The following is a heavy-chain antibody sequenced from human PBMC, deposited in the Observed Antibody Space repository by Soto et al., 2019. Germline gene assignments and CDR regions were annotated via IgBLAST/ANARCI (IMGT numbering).Heavy chain of an antibody. Sequence: KPSETLSLTCTVSGGSISSGGYYWSWIRQHPGKGLEWIGYIYYSGSTYYNPSLKSRVTISVDTSKNQFSLKLSSVTAADTAVYYCARVSATMIVVVITLDAFDIWGQGTMVTVSS. J-gene: IGHJ3*02. CDR2: IYYSGST. D-gene: IGHD3-22*01. V-gene: IGHV4-31*03. CDR3: ARVSATMIVVVITLDAFDI. CDR1: GGSISSGGYY.